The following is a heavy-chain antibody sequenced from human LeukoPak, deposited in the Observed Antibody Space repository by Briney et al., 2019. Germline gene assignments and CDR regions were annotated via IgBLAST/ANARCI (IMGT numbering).Heavy chain of an antibody. CDR1: GFTFSSYA. CDR2: ISYDGSNE. D-gene: IGHD3-3*01. Sequence: GGSLRLSCAASGFTFSSYAMHWVRQAPGKGLEWVAVISYDGSNEYYEDSVKGRFTISRDNSKNTLYLQMNSLRAEDTAVYYCARDKSTILDYWGQGTLVTVSS. J-gene: IGHJ4*02. V-gene: IGHV3-30-3*01. CDR3: ARDKSTILDY.